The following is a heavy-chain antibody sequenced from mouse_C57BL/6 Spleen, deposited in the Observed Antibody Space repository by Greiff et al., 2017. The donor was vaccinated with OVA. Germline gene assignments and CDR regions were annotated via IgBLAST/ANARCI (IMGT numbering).Heavy chain of an antibody. J-gene: IGHJ2*01. Sequence: VQLQQSGPELVKPGASVKISCKASGYSFTGYYLNWVKQSPEKSLEWIGEINPSTGGTTYNQKFKAKATLTVDKSSSTAYMQLKSLTSEDSAVYYCARISGVITTVGFDYWGQGTTLTVSS. CDR2: INPSTGGT. CDR1: GYSFTGYY. V-gene: IGHV1-42*01. CDR3: ARISGVITTVGFDY. D-gene: IGHD1-1*01.